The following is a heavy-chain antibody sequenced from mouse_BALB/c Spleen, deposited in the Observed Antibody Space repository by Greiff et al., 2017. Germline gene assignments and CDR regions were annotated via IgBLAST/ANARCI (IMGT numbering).Heavy chain of an antibody. CDR2: IWSGGST. J-gene: IGHJ1*01. CDR3: ARKGGYDDYWYFDV. V-gene: IGHV2-2*02. D-gene: IGHD2-2*01. Sequence: QVQLHQSGPGLVQPSQSLSITCTVSGFSLTSYGVHWVRQSPGKGLEWLGVIWSGGSTDYNAAFISRLSISKDNSKSQVFFKMNSLQANDTAIYYCARKGGYDDYWYFDVWGAGTTVTVSS. CDR1: GFSLTSYG.